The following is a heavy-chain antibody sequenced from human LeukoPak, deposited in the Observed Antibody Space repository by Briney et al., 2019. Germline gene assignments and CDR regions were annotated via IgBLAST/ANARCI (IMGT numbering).Heavy chain of an antibody. J-gene: IGHJ4*02. V-gene: IGHV3-23*01. CDR2: IIASGSST. Sequence: QPGGSLRLSCAASGFTFSNYAMSWLRQAPGKGLEWVSGIIASGSSTYYADSVKGRFTISRDTSQNTLYLQMNSLRAEDTALYSCATYSSGWSLGGYWGQGTLVTVSS. D-gene: IGHD6-19*01. CDR1: GFTFSNYA. CDR3: ATYSSGWSLGGY.